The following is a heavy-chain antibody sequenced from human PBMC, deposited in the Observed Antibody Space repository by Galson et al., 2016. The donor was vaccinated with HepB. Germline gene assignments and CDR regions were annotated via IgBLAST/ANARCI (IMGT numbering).Heavy chain of an antibody. J-gene: IGHJ3*01. CDR2: ISYDSKK. D-gene: IGHD3-9*01. CDR3: AQLRYRDYLLNDVLDV. V-gene: IGHV3-30*03. Sequence: SLRLSCEASGFTFKNYGMHWVRQAPGKGLEWVAVISYDSKKYYAESVKGRFTISRDNSRSTVYLQMNSLSDEDTAVYYCAQLRYRDYLLNDVLDVWGQGTMVTVSS. CDR1: GFTFKNYG.